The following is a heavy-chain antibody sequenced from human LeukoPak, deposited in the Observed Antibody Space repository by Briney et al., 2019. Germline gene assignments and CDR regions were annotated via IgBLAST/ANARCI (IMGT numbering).Heavy chain of an antibody. CDR2: INSDGTRT. CDR1: GFTFDDYA. CDR3: ATVATGSWGWIDP. V-gene: IGHV3-74*01. D-gene: IGHD1-26*01. J-gene: IGHJ5*02. Sequence: GGSLRLSCAASGFTFDDYAMHWVRQAPGKGLVWVSRINSDGTRTTYADSVKGRFTISRDNAKNTVYLQMNSLTAEDTAVYYCATVATGSWGWIDPWGQGTLVTVSS.